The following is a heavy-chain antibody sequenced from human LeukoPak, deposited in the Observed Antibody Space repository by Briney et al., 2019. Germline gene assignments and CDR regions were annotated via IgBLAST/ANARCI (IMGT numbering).Heavy chain of an antibody. CDR2: IRGTGGDT. D-gene: IGHD3-10*01. V-gene: IGHV3-23*01. CDR1: GFPFSTYA. Sequence: GGSLRLSCAASGFPFSTYAMNWVRLAPGKGLEWVSSIRGTGGDTYYADSVKGRFIISRDNSNNTLYLQMNSLRAEDTAVYYCAKSSWFDSFDYWGQGTLVTVSS. CDR3: AKSSWFDSFDY. J-gene: IGHJ4*02.